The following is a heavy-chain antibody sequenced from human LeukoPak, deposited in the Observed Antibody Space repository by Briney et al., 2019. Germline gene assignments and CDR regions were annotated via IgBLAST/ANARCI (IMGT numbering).Heavy chain of an antibody. D-gene: IGHD1-26*01. CDR2: IATAGDT. J-gene: IGHJ4*02. Sequence: GGSLRLSCAASGFTFSNYDMYWVRQVTGKGLEWVSLIATAGDTYYPGSVEGRFTISRENAKNTLYLQMNSLRAGDTAVYYCVRGRPYSGSYDLLDYWGQGTLVTVSS. CDR3: VRGRPYSGSYDLLDY. CDR1: GFTFSNYD. V-gene: IGHV3-13*01.